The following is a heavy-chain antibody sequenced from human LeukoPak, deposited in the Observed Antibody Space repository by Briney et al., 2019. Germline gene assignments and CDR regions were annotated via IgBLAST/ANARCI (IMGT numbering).Heavy chain of an antibody. CDR3: AELGITMIGGV. CDR1: GFTFNTYT. CDR2: ISSSGSTI. Sequence: GGSLRLSCAASGFTFNTYTMNWVRQAPGNGLEWVSYISSSGSTIYYADSVKGRFTISRDNAKNSLYLQMNSLRAEDTAVYYCAELGITMIGGVWGKGTTVTTSS. J-gene: IGHJ6*04. V-gene: IGHV3-48*04. D-gene: IGHD3-10*02.